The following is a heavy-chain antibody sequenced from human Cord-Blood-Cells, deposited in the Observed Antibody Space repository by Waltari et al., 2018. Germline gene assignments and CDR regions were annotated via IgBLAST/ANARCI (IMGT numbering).Heavy chain of an antibody. V-gene: IGHV1-69*01. CDR1: GGTLISYA. J-gene: IGHJ3*02. CDR3: ARRYSGYDSNRAFDI. D-gene: IGHD5-12*01. CDR2: IIPIFGTA. Sequence: QVQLVQSVAEVKKPGSSVKVSCKASGGTLISYAISCVRQAPGQGLEWMGGIIPIFGTAKYAHKFQCIVTITADESTSTAYMELSSLRSEDTAVYYCARRYSGYDSNRAFDIWGQGTMVTVSS.